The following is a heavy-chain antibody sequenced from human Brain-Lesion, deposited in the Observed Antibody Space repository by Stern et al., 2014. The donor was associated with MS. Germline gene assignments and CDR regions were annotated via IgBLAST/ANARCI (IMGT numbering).Heavy chain of an antibody. CDR1: GFTFSDHY. J-gene: IGHJ4*02. CDR3: ARGFHSFDS. V-gene: IGHV3-72*01. CDR2: SRNKPNSYTT. Sequence: QLVESGGGLLRPGGSLRLSCAVSGFTFSDHYMDWVRQAQGKGLEWVGRSRNKPNSYTTEYAASVKGRFTVSRDDSKNLLYLQMNSLKTDDTAVYYCARGFHSFDSWGQGTLVTVSS.